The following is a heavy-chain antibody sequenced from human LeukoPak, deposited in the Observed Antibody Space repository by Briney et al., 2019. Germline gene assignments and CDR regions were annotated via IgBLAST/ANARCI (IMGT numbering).Heavy chain of an antibody. J-gene: IGHJ5*02. CDR3: ARAGSGWEYNWFDP. Sequence: ASVKVSCKASGYTFTSYDINWVRQATGQGLEWMGWINPNSGGTNYAQKFQGRVTMTRDTSISTAYMGLSRLRSDDTAVYYCARAGSGWEYNWFDPWGQGTLVTVSS. CDR1: GYTFTSYD. CDR2: INPNSGGT. D-gene: IGHD6-19*01. V-gene: IGHV1-2*02.